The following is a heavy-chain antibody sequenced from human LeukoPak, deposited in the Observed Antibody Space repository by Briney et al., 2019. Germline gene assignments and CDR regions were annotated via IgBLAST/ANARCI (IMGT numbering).Heavy chain of an antibody. CDR1: GFIFSSYF. CDR2: ISPSGGGT. Sequence: GGSVRVSCEASGFIFSSYFMRWVRQAPGKGLEWVSAISPSGGGTNYADYLKGRFTISRDNSKNTLYLDLNSLRSEDTAVYYCAKASNVYGAGSYFPSNNWFDPWGQGTLVSVPS. CDR3: AKASNVYGAGSYFPSNNWFDP. V-gene: IGHV3-23*01. J-gene: IGHJ5*02. D-gene: IGHD3-10*01.